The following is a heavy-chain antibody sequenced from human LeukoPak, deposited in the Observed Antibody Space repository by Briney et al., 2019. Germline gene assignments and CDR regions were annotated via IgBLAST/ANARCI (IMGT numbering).Heavy chain of an antibody. J-gene: IGHJ5*02. V-gene: IGHV4-39*07. CDR2: IYYSGST. CDR3: ARDLMNYDFWSGYYLNNWFDP. D-gene: IGHD3-3*01. Sequence: SETLSLTCTVSGGSISSSSYYWGWIRQPPGKGLEWIGSIYYSGSTYYNPSLKSRVTISVDTSKNQFSLKLSSVTAADTAVYYCARDLMNYDFWSGYYLNNWFDPWGQGTLVTVSS. CDR1: GGSISSSSYY.